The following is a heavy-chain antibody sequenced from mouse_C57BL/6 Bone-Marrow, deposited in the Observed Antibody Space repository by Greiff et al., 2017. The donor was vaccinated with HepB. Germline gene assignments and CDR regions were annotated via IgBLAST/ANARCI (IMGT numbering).Heavy chain of an antibody. D-gene: IGHD4-1*01. V-gene: IGHV1-55*01. CDR3: ARNWLWGYFDY. CDR1: GYTFTSYW. CDR2: IYPGSGST. Sequence: QVHVKQPGAELVKPGASVKMSCKASGYTFTSYWITWVKQRPGQGLEWIGDIYPGSGSTNYNEKFKSKATLTVDTSSSTAYMQLSILTSEDSAVYYCARNWLWGYFDYWGQGTTLTVSS. J-gene: IGHJ2*01.